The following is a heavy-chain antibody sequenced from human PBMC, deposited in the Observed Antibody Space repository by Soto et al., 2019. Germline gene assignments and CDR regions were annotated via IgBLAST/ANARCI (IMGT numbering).Heavy chain of an antibody. CDR3: ARRGY. CDR2: ISYDGSNK. V-gene: IGHV3-30-3*01. J-gene: IGHJ4*02. Sequence: QVQLVESGGGVVQPGRSLRLSCAASGFTFSSYAMHWVRQAPGKGLEWVAVISYDGSNKYYADSVKGRFTISRDNSKNTLDLQMNSLRAEDTAMYYCARRGYWGQGTLVTVSS. CDR1: GFTFSSYA.